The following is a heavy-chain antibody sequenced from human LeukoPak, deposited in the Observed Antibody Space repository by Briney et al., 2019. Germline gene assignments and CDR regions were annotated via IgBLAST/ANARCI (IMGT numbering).Heavy chain of an antibody. V-gene: IGHV3-21*01. D-gene: IGHD6-6*01. J-gene: IGHJ4*02. Sequence: GGPLRLSCAASGFTFSSYSMNWVRQAPGKGLEWVSSISSSSSYIYYADSVKGRFTISRDNAKNSLYLQMNSLRAEDTAVYYCARVVIAYSSSSIDYWGQGTLVTVSS. CDR3: ARVVIAYSSSSIDY. CDR2: ISSSSSYI. CDR1: GFTFSSYS.